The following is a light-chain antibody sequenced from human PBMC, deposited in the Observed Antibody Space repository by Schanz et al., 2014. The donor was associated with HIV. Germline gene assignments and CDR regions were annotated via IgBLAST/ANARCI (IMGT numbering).Light chain of an antibody. CDR1: SGHSSYA. CDR2: LNSDGSH. J-gene: IGLJ3*02. V-gene: IGLV4-69*01. Sequence: QSVLTQSPSASASLGASVKLTCTLSSGHSSYAIAWHQQQPEKGPRYLMKLNSDGSHTKGDGIPDRFSGSSSGAERYLTISSLQSEDEAEYYCQTWDTGTGVFGGGTKLTVL. CDR3: QTWDTGTGV.